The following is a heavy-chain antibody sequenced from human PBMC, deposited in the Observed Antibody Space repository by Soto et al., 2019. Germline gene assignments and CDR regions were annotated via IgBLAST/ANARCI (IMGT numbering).Heavy chain of an antibody. CDR1: GGSISSGGYY. D-gene: IGHD2-2*01. J-gene: IGHJ6*02. V-gene: IGHV4-31*03. CDR3: ARVVLVVVPTPFVYGMDV. CDR2: IYYSGST. Sequence: SETLSLTCTVSGGSISSGGYYWSWIRQHPGKGLEWIGYIYYSGSTYYNPSLKSRVTISVDTSKNQFSLKLSSVIAADTAVYYCARVVLVVVPTPFVYGMDVWGQGTTVTVSS.